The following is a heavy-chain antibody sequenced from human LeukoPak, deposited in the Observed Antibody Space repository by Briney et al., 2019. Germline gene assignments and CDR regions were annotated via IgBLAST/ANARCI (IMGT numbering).Heavy chain of an antibody. D-gene: IGHD3-22*01. J-gene: IGHJ4*02. CDR2: ISGSGGST. Sequence: GGSLRLSCAASGFTFSSYAMSWVRQAPGKGLEWVSAISGSGGSTYYADSVKGRFTISRDNSKNTLYLQMNSLRAEDTAVYYCAKTDEYYYDSSGYLYYFDYWGQGTLVTVSS. CDR3: AKTDEYYYDSSGYLYYFDY. CDR1: GFTFSSYA. V-gene: IGHV3-23*01.